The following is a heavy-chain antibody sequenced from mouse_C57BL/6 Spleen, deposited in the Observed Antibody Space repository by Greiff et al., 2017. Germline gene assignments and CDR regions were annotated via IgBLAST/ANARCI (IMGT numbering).Heavy chain of an antibody. V-gene: IGHV1-55*01. J-gene: IGHJ1*03. D-gene: IGHD5-2*01. CDR3: AIFDCYYGYFDV. CDR2: IYPGSGST. Sequence: QVQLQQPGAELVKPGASVKMSCKASGYTFTSYWITWVKQRPGQGLEWIGDIYPGSGSTNYNEKFKSKATLTVDTSSSTAYMQLSSLTSEDSAVYYCAIFDCYYGYFDVWGTGTTVTVSS. CDR1: GYTFTSYW.